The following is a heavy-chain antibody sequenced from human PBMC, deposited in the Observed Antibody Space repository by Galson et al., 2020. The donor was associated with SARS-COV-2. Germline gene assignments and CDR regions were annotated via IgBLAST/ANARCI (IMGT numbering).Heavy chain of an antibody. CDR2: IVVGSGNT. D-gene: IGHD3-10*01. CDR1: GFTFTSSA. CDR3: AAAGSITMVRGVIWPYYYGMDV. Sequence: SVKVSCKASGFTFTSSAVQWVRQARGQRLEWIGWIVVGSGNTNYAQKFQERVTITRDMSTSTAYMELSSLRSEDTAVYYCAAAGSITMVRGVIWPYYYGMDVWGQGTTVTVSS. V-gene: IGHV1-58*01. J-gene: IGHJ6*02.